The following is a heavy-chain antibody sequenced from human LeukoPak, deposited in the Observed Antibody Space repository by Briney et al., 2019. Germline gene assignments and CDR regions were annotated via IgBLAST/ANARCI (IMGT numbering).Heavy chain of an antibody. CDR2: INSDGSIT. Sequence: GGSLRLSCAASGFTFSRYWMQWVRQAPGKGLEWVSNINSDGSITRYADSVKGRFTISRDNAKNTLYLQMNSLRVEDTAVYYCASQWFGELSNYWGQGILVTVSS. CDR1: GFTFSRYW. J-gene: IGHJ4*02. CDR3: ASQWFGELSNY. V-gene: IGHV3-74*01. D-gene: IGHD3-10*01.